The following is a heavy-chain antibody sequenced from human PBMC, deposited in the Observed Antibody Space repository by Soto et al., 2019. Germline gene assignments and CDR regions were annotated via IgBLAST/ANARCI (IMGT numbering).Heavy chain of an antibody. Sequence: ASVLVSCKASGGTFSSYAISWVRQAPGQGLEWMGGISVYNGNAKYAEKLQGRVTMTTDKSTRTVYMEVRSLRSDDTAVYYCARVGGESSGPDVWGQGTTVTVSS. V-gene: IGHV1-18*01. CDR2: ISVYNGNA. CDR1: GGTFSSYA. CDR3: ARVGGESSGPDV. J-gene: IGHJ6*02. D-gene: IGHD3-22*01.